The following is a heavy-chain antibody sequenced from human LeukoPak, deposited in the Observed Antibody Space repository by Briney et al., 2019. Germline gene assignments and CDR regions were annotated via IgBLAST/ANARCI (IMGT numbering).Heavy chain of an antibody. CDR2: IYHSGST. CDR3: ARISGSTTYYYYMDV. Sequence: PSETLSLTCTVSGYSISSGYYWGWIRQPPGKGLEWIGSIYHSGSTYYNPSLKSRVTISVDTSKNQFSLKLSSVTAADTAVYYCARISGSTTYYYYMDVWGKGTTVTISS. D-gene: IGHD2-2*01. CDR1: GYSISSGYY. J-gene: IGHJ6*03. V-gene: IGHV4-38-2*02.